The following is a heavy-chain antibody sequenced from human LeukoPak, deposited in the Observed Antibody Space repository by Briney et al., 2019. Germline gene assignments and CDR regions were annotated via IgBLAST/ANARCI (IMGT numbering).Heavy chain of an antibody. D-gene: IGHD6-19*01. CDR3: ARVGDGSGWYKNWFDP. Sequence: GGSLRLSCAASGFTFSSYWMSWVRQAPGKGLEWVANIKQDGSEKYYVDSVKGRFTISRDNAKNSLYLQMNSLRAEDTAVYYCARVGDGSGWYKNWFDPWGQGTLVTVSS. CDR2: IKQDGSEK. CDR1: GFTFSSYW. V-gene: IGHV3-7*01. J-gene: IGHJ5*02.